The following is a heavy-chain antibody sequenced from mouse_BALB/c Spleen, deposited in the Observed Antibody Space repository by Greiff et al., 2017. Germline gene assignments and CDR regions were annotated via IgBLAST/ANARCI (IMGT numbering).Heavy chain of an antibody. CDR1: GYTFTSYW. CDR3: ARGLLQDFFDY. V-gene: IGHV1S132*01. D-gene: IGHD1-1*01. CDR2: IFPGTGTT. Sequence: QVHVKQSGAELVKPGASVKLSCKTSGYTFTSYWIQWVKQRPGQGLGWIGEIFPGTGTTYYNEKFKGKATLTIDTSSSTAYMQLSSLTSEDSAVYFCARGLLQDFFDYWGQGTTLTVSS. J-gene: IGHJ2*01.